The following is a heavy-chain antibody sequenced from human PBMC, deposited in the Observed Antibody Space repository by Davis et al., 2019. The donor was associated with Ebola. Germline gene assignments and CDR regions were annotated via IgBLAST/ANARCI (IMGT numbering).Heavy chain of an antibody. CDR3: ARRLELNYYYYGMDV. CDR2: INPSGGST. CDR1: GYTFTSYY. D-gene: IGHD1-7*01. V-gene: IGHV1-46*01. J-gene: IGHJ6*02. Sequence: ASVKVSCKASGYTFTSYYMHWVRQAPGQGLEWMGIINPSGGSTSYAQKFQGRVTITADKSTSTAYMELSSLRSEDTAVYYCARRLELNYYYYGMDVWGQGTTVTVSS.